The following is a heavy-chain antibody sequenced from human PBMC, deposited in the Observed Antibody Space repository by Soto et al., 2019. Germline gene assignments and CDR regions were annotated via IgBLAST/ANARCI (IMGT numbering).Heavy chain of an antibody. J-gene: IGHJ6*03. CDR2: MNANNGNT. CDR3: ARGKHIYYMDV. V-gene: IGHV1-8*02. Sequence: ASAKVSCKDSGYTLTSYGISWVRQATGQGLEWMGWMNANNGNTNYAQKFQGRVTMTTNTSISTAYMELSSLRSEDTAVYYCARGKHIYYMDVWGKGTTVTVSS. CDR1: GYTLTSYG.